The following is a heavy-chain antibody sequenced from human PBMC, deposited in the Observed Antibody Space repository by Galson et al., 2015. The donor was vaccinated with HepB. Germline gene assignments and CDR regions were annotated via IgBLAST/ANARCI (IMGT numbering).Heavy chain of an antibody. V-gene: IGHV4-34*01. CDR3: ARGLLAARSALNY. CDR1: GGFLSGSY. Sequence: SETLSLTCAVYGGFLSGSYGTWIRHPPGKGLGWMGEINQSGSTNNNPSLRGRVPLTVDTSKKQFSLKLSSVTAADTALYYCARGLLAARSALNYWGQGTLVTVSS. D-gene: IGHD6-6*01. CDR2: INQSGST. J-gene: IGHJ4*02.